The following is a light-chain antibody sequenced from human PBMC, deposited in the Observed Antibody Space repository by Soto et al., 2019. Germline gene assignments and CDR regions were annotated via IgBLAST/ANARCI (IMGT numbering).Light chain of an antibody. J-gene: IGLJ1*01. V-gene: IGLV1-47*01. CDR1: SSNIGSNY. Sequence: HSVLTHQPSACGTPGQRVTISCSGSSSNIGSNYVYWYQQLPGTAPKLLIYKNYQRPSGVPDRFSGSKSGTSASLAISGLRSEDGADYYCAAWDDSLSGYVFGTGTKVTVL. CDR2: KNY. CDR3: AAWDDSLSGYV.